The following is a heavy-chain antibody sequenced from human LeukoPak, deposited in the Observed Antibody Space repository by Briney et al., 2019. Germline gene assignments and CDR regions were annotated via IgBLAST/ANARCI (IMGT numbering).Heavy chain of an antibody. D-gene: IGHD3-3*01. CDR3: ARVGGLIFGVVIIPDAFDI. CDR1: RFTFTTYF. V-gene: IGHV1-46*01. Sequence: ASVKVSCKASRFTFTTYFMHWVRQAPGQGLEWMGKINPSGDTTTYAQKFQGRVTMTRDTSTSTVYMELRSLRSDDTAVYYCARVGGLIFGVVIIPDAFDIWGQGTMVTVSS. J-gene: IGHJ3*02. CDR2: INPSGDTT.